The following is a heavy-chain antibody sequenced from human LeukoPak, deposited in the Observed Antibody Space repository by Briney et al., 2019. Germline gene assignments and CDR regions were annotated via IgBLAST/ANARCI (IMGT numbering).Heavy chain of an antibody. CDR1: GGTFSSYA. Sequence: GASVKVSCKASGGTFSSYATSWVRQAPGQGLEWMGGIIPIFGTANYAQKFQGRVTITTDESTSTAYMELSSLRSEDTAVYYCARRYCSSTSCYKGGQFDPWGQGTLVTVSS. CDR3: ARRYCSSTSCYKGGQFDP. CDR2: IIPIFGTA. J-gene: IGHJ5*02. V-gene: IGHV1-69*05. D-gene: IGHD2-2*02.